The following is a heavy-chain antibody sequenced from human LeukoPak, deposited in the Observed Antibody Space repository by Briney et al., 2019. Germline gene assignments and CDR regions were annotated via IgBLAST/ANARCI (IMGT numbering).Heavy chain of an antibody. CDR1: GFTFSTYA. D-gene: IGHD2-2*01. Sequence: PGGSLRLSCAASGFTFSTYAMHWVRQAPGKGLEYVSAISTNGDSTYYADSVKGRFTTSRDNSKNTLFLQMGSLRADDMAVYYCARWGSTSCYDYWGQGTLATVSS. J-gene: IGHJ4*02. CDR3: ARWGSTSCYDY. V-gene: IGHV3-64*02. CDR2: ISTNGDST.